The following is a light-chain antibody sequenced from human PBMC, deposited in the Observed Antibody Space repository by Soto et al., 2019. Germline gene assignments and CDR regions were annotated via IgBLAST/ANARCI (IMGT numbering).Light chain of an antibody. V-gene: IGLV1-44*01. CDR1: SSNIGSNT. CDR2: SNN. Sequence: QSVLTQPPSASGTHGQRVTISCSGSSSNIGSNTVNWYQQLPGTAPKLLIYSNNQRPSGVPDRFSGSKSGTSASLAIGGLQSEDEADYYCAAWDVSLNGWVFGGGTELTVL. J-gene: IGLJ3*02. CDR3: AAWDVSLNGWV.